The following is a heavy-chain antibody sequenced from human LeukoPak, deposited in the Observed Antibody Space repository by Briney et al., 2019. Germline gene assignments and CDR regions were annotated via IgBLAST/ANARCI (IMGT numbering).Heavy chain of an antibody. J-gene: IGHJ4*02. CDR1: GGSISSGGYY. Sequence: SQTLSLTCTVSGGSISSGGYYWSWIRQPPGKGLEWIGYIYHSGSTYYNPSLKSRVTISVDRSKNQFSLKLSSVTAADTAVYYCARYTRGPYYFDYWGQGTLVTVSS. CDR3: ARYTRGPYYFDY. CDR2: IYHSGST. V-gene: IGHV4-30-2*02. D-gene: IGHD5-12*01.